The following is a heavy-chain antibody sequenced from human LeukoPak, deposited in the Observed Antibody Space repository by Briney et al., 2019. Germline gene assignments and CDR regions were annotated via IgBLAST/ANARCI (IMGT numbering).Heavy chain of an antibody. V-gene: IGHV1-8*03. D-gene: IGHD3-3*01. CDR1: GYTFTSYD. CDR2: MNPNSGNT. CDR3: ARGPFGVDFWSGCRPLDY. Sequence: ASVKVSCKASGYTFTSYDINWVRQATGQGLEWMGWMNPNSGNTGYAQKFQGRVTITRNTSISTAYMELSSLRSEDTAVYYCARGPFGVDFWSGCRPLDYWGQGTLVTVSS. J-gene: IGHJ4*02.